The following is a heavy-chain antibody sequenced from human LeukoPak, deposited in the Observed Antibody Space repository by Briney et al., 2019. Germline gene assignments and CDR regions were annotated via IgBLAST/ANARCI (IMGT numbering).Heavy chain of an antibody. J-gene: IGHJ3*02. D-gene: IGHD3-22*01. CDR3: AKLWYYYDSSGGTVITSDAFDI. Sequence: GGSLRLSCAASGFTFGSYGMHWVRQAPGKGLEWVAVISYDGSNKYYADSVKGRFTISRDNSKNTLYLQMNSLRAEDTAVYYCAKLWYYYDSSGGTVITSDAFDIWGQGTMVTVSS. V-gene: IGHV3-30*18. CDR2: ISYDGSNK. CDR1: GFTFGSYG.